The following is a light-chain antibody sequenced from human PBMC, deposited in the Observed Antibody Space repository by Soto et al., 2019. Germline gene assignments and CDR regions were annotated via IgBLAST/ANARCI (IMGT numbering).Light chain of an antibody. Sequence: QAVVTQPASVSGSPGQSITISCTGTSSDVGSYNLVSWYQQHPGKAPKLMIYEGSKRPSGVSNRFSGSKSGNTASLTISGLQAEDEADYYCCSYAASRVVFGGGTQLTVL. CDR3: CSYAASRVV. J-gene: IGLJ2*01. CDR2: EGS. V-gene: IGLV2-23*01. CDR1: SSDVGSYNL.